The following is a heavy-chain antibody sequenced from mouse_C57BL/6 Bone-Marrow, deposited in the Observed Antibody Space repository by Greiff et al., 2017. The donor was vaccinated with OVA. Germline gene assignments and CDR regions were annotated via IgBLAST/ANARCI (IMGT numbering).Heavy chain of an antibody. J-gene: IGHJ2*01. Sequence: VQLQQPGAELVKPGASVKLSCKASGYTFTSYWMQWVKQRPGQGLEWIGEIDPSDSYTNYNQKFKGKATLTVDTSSSTAYMQLSSLTSEDSAVYKCARVRCDYWGQGTTLTVSS. CDR3: ARVRCDY. CDR2: IDPSDSYT. CDR1: GYTFTSYW. V-gene: IGHV1-50*01.